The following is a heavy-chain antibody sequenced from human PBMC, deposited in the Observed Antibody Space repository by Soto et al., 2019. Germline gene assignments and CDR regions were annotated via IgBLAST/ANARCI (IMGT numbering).Heavy chain of an antibody. CDR2: ISSNGGST. Sequence: GXSLRLSGSASGFTFSSYAIHWVVQAPGKGLEYVSAISSNGGSTYYADSVKGRFTISRDNSKNTLYLQMSSMRAEDTAVYYCVKDLGGSYPLDYWGQGTLVTVSS. CDR1: GFTFSSYA. CDR3: VKDLGGSYPLDY. D-gene: IGHD1-26*01. J-gene: IGHJ4*02. V-gene: IGHV3-64D*08.